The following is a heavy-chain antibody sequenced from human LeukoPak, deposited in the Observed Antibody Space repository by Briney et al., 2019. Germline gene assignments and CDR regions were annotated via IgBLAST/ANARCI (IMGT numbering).Heavy chain of an antibody. Sequence: SVKVSCKASGGTFGSYAISWVRQAPGQGLEWMGGIIPIFGTANYAQKFQGRVTITADKSTSTAYMELSSLRSEDTAVYYCARRYYYDSSGYYYDNWFDPWGQGTLVTVSS. CDR1: GGTFGSYA. J-gene: IGHJ5*02. D-gene: IGHD3-22*01. CDR2: IIPIFGTA. CDR3: ARRYYYDSSGYYYDNWFDP. V-gene: IGHV1-69*06.